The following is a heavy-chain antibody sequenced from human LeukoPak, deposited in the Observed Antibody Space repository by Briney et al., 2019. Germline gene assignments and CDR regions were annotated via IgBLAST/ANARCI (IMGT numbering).Heavy chain of an antibody. J-gene: IGHJ6*03. CDR1: GITVSSNY. CDR2: IYSGGST. CDR3: LITEYGSGSQTDYYMDV. D-gene: IGHD3-10*01. V-gene: IGHV3-53*01. Sequence: PGGSLRLSCAASGITVSSNYMSWVRQAPGKGLEWVSDIYSGGSTYYADSVKGRFTISRDSSKTTVYLQMNSLRVEDTAVYYCLITEYGSGSQTDYYMDVWGKGITVTISS.